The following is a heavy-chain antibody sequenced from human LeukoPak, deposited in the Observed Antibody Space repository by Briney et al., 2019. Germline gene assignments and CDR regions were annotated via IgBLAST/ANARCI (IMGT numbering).Heavy chain of an antibody. V-gene: IGHV3-30*02. J-gene: IGHJ6*03. D-gene: IGHD1-26*01. CDR1: GFTFSSYG. CDR3: AKDPRGSYSRDYYYYMDV. Sequence: VGSLRLSCAASGFTFSSYGMHWVRQAPGKGLEWVAFIRYDGSNKYYADSVKGRFTISRDNSKNTLYLQMNSLRAEDAAVYYCAKDPRGSYSRDYYYYMDVGGKGTTVTVSS. CDR2: IRYDGSNK.